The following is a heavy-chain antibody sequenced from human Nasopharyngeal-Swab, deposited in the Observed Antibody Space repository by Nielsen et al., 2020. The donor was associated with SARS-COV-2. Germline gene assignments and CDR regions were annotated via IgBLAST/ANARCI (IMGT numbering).Heavy chain of an antibody. CDR1: GGSISSGSYY. CDR2: ILTNGST. D-gene: IGHD5-18*01. CDR3: AREDTANAFDI. Sequence: SETLSLTCTVSGGSISSGSYYWSWIRQPAGKGLEWIGRILTNGSTNYNPSLKSRITISVDTSKNQFSLRLSSVTAADTAVYYCAREDTANAFDIWGQGTMVTVSS. J-gene: IGHJ3*02. V-gene: IGHV4-61*02.